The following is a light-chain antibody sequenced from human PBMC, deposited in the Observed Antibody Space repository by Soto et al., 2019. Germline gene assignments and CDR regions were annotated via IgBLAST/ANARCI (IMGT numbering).Light chain of an antibody. J-gene: IGKJ4*01. CDR1: RDISNY. CDR3: QKYDTAQLT. V-gene: IGKV1-27*01. CDR2: GAS. Sequence: DIQVTQSPSSLSASLGDRVTITCRASRDISNYLAWYQQKPGQVPRLLISGASTLHSGVPSRFSGSGSGTDFTLTITSLQPEDIATYFCQKYDTAQLTFGGGTKVEI.